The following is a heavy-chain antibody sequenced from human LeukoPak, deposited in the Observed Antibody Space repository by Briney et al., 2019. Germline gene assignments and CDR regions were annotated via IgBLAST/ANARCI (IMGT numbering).Heavy chain of an antibody. Sequence: ASVKVSCKASGYTFTSYGISWVRQAPGQGVEWMGWISAYNGNTNYAQELQGRVTMTTDTSTSTAYMELRSLRSDDTAVYYCARDRMLNGCDYWGQGTLVTVSS. CDR3: ARDRMLNGCDY. V-gene: IGHV1-18*01. D-gene: IGHD2-8*01. CDR1: GYTFTSYG. CDR2: ISAYNGNT. J-gene: IGHJ4*02.